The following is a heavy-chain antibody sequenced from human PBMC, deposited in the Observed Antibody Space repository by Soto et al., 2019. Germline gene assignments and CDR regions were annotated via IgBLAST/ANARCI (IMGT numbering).Heavy chain of an antibody. CDR3: ARAPSVVTRAVYFDP. CDR1: GGTFSSYA. V-gene: IGHV1-69*13. Sequence: SVKVSCKASGGTFSSYAISWVRQAHGQELEWMGGIIPIFGTANYPQKFQGRVTITADESTSTAYMELSSLRSEDTAVYYCARAPSVVTRAVYFDPWGRGTLV. D-gene: IGHD2-21*02. J-gene: IGHJ2*01. CDR2: IIPIFGTA.